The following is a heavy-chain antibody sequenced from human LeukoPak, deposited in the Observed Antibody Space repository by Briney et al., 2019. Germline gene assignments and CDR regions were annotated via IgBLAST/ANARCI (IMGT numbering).Heavy chain of an antibody. CDR2: IYHSGST. V-gene: IGHV4-30-2*01. D-gene: IGHD1-14*01. CDR3: ASIAPPDRLFDY. J-gene: IGHJ4*02. Sequence: PSQTLSLTCAVSGGSISSGGYSWSWIRQPPGKGLEWIGYIYHSGSTYYNPSLKSRVTISVDRSKNQFSLKLSSVTAADTAVYYCASIAPPDRLFDYWGQGTLVTVSS. CDR1: GGSISSGGYS.